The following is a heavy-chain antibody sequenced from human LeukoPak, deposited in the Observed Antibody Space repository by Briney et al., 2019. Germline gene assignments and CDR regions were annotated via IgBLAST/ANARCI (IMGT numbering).Heavy chain of an antibody. CDR3: ARAHYNWNEPPFDS. CDR1: GFFFSSYG. V-gene: IGHV3-33*01. J-gene: IGHJ4*02. D-gene: IGHD1-20*01. Sequence: GGSLTLPCAACGFFFSSYGMHWARLAPGKGLEWVALIWYDGSNKYYADSVKGRFTISRHNSKNTLSLQMNSLRAEDTAVYYCARAHYNWNEPPFDSWGQGTLVTVSS. CDR2: IWYDGSNK.